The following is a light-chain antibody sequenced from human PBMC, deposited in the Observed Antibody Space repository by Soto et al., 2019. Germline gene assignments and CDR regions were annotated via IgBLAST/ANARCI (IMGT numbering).Light chain of an antibody. CDR3: SSYTTSSTLV. V-gene: IGLV2-14*01. CDR1: SSDVGGYNY. Sequence: QSALTQPASVSGSPGQAITISFTGTSSDVGGYNYVSWYQQHPGKAPKLMIYDVTNRPSGVSNRFSGSKSGNTASLTISGVQGEDEADYYCSSYTTSSTLVFGGGTKLTVL. CDR2: DVT. J-gene: IGLJ3*02.